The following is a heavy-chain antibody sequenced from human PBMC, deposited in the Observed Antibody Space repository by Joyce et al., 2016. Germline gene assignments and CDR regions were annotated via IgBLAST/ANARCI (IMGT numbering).Heavy chain of an antibody. CDR1: GLTLSNYG. CDR2: ISYDGIYK. Sequence: QVQLVESGGGVVQPGRSLRLSCAASGLTLSNYGVHWVRQAPGKGLEWGVVISYDGIYKYYADSVKVRFTISRDNSKNTVFLEMNSLRTEDTAVYYCAKILTATYSSGWFLDYWGQGTLVTVSS. J-gene: IGHJ4*02. CDR3: AKILTATYSSGWFLDY. D-gene: IGHD6-25*01. V-gene: IGHV3-30*18.